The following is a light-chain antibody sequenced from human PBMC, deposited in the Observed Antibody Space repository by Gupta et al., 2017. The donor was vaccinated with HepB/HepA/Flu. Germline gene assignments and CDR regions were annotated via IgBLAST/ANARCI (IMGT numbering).Light chain of an antibody. CDR3: QQRIRSHPSCT. CDR2: ATS. Sequence: DIQMIQSPSSLSASVGDRVTITCRTSQSISSSLNWYQQKPGKTPKLLIYATSNLHRGGKSRCSGSGVGTDFNLTINSRQPEDFGSYYCQQRIRSHPSCTFGQGTKLEIK. J-gene: IGKJ2*02. V-gene: IGKV1-39*01. CDR1: QSISSS.